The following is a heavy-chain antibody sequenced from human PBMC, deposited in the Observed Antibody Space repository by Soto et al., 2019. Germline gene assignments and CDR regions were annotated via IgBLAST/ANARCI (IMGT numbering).Heavy chain of an antibody. Sequence: QVHLQESGPRLVKSSETLSLTCTVSGGSISRYYWTWIRQPPGKGLEWLGNIHYTGSTNYNPSLKSRVTILLGTSTRQFSLKLSSVTAADTAGYYCARDLSISSTDGPLDPWGHGTLVTVSS. CDR2: IHYTGST. D-gene: IGHD6-6*01. CDR3: ARDLSISSTDGPLDP. V-gene: IGHV4-59*12. CDR1: GGSISRYY. J-gene: IGHJ5*02.